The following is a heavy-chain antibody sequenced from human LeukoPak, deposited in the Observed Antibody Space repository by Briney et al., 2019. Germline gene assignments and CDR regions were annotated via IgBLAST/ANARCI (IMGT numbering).Heavy chain of an antibody. CDR2: IYTSGST. V-gene: IGHV4-61*02. D-gene: IGHD3-3*01. CDR3: AGVVEDYDLWSGYNYYYYYMDV. J-gene: IGHJ6*03. CDR1: GGSISSGSYY. Sequence: SQTLSLTCTVSGGSISSGSYYWSWIRQPAGKGLEWIGRIYTSGSTNYNPSLKSRVTISVDTSKNQFSLKLSSVTAADTAVYYCAGVVEDYDLWSGYNYYYYYMDVWGKGTTVTVSS.